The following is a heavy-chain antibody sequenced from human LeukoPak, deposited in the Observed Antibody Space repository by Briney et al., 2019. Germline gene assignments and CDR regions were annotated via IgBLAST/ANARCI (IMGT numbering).Heavy chain of an antibody. D-gene: IGHD3-16*01. Sequence: ASVKVSCKASGYTFTGYYMHWVRQAPGQGLEWMGWINPNSGGTNYAQKFQGRVTMTRDTSISTAYMELSRLRSDDTAVYYCARDRLNYYYYMDVWGKGTTVTVSS. J-gene: IGHJ6*03. CDR1: GYTFTGYY. CDR2: INPNSGGT. V-gene: IGHV1-2*02. CDR3: ARDRLNYYYYMDV.